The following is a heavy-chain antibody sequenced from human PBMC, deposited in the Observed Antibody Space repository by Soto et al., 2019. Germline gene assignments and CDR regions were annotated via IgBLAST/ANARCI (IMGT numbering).Heavy chain of an antibody. CDR3: ARGWSMDV. J-gene: IGHJ6*02. CDR1: GGSFSGYY. D-gene: IGHD5-12*01. V-gene: IGHV4-34*01. CDR2: INHSGST. Sequence: PSETLSLTCAVYGGSFSGYYWSWIRQPPGKGLEWIGEINHSGSTNYNPSLKSRVTISVDTSRNQFSLKLSSVTAADTAVYYCARGWSMDVWGQGTTVTVS.